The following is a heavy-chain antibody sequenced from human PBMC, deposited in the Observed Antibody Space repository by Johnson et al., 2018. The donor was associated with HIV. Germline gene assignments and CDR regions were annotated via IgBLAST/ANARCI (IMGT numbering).Heavy chain of an antibody. CDR3: ARSYSSLDAFDI. CDR1: GFTFSSYA. V-gene: IGHV3-23*04. D-gene: IGHD6-13*01. Sequence: EVQLVESGGGLVQPGGSLRLSCVASGFTFSSYAMNWVRQAPGKGLEWVSGISGSDGNTYYTDSVKGRFTISRDNSKNTLYLQMNSLRAEDTAVYYCARSYSSLDAFDIWGQGTMVTVSS. CDR2: ISGSDGNT. J-gene: IGHJ3*02.